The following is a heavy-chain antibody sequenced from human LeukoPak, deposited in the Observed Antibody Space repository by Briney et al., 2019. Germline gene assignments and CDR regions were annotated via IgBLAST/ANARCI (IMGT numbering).Heavy chain of an antibody. CDR1: GGSISSGDYY. V-gene: IGHV4-30-4*01. D-gene: IGHD3-22*01. J-gene: IGHJ5*02. CDR2: MYYSGST. Sequence: PSQTLSLTCTVSGGSISSGDYYWSWIRQPPGKGLEWIAYMYYSGSTYYNPSLKSRVTMSADTSKNQLSLKLSSVTAADTAVYYCARPYYYDSRIDPWGQGILVAVSS. CDR3: ARPYYYDSRIDP.